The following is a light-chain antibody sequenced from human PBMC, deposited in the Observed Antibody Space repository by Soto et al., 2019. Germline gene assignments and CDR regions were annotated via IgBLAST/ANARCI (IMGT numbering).Light chain of an antibody. CDR2: GAS. J-gene: IGKJ1*01. CDR3: QQYGGPWT. Sequence: ENVLTQSPGPLSLSPGETATLSCRASQSVAINYLAWHQQKPGPAPRLLIFGASSRAIGIPDRFSGSRSRTDLALTMSRQEPQCCSGYYSQQYGGPWTFGQETKV. V-gene: IGKV3-20*01. CDR1: QSVAINY.